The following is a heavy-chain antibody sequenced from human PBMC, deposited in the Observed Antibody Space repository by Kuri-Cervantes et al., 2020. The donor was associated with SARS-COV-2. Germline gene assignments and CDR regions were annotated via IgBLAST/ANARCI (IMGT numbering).Heavy chain of an antibody. Sequence: GESLKISCSASGFTFSSYAMHWVRQAPGKGLEYVSAISSNGGSTYYADSVKGRFTISRDNSKNTLYLQMSSLRAEDTAVYYCVKDLVRGVQAAIFWGQGTLVTVSS. CDR3: VKDLVRGVQAAIF. J-gene: IGHJ4*02. CDR2: ISSNGGST. D-gene: IGHD2-2*01. V-gene: IGHV3-64D*08. CDR1: GFTFSSYA.